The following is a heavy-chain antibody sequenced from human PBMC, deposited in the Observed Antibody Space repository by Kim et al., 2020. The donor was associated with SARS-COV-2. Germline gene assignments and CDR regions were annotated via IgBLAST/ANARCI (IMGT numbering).Heavy chain of an antibody. D-gene: IGHD3-3*01. CDR2: INSDGSST. CDR1: GFTFSTYW. Sequence: GGSLRLSCAASGFTFSTYWMHWVRQAPGKGLVWVSRINSDGSSTSYADSVKGRFTISRDNSKNTLYLQMNSLRAEDTALYYCARDVEPGFLEWLGKELDYFYGMDVCGHGATVTVSS. CDR3: ARDVEPGFLEWLGKELDYFYGMDV. J-gene: IGHJ6*02. V-gene: IGHV3-74*01.